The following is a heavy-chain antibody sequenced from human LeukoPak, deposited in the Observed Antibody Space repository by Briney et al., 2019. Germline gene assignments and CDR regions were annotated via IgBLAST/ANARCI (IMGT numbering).Heavy chain of an antibody. CDR3: AKDPFLGSGSYSYYYYGMDV. Sequence: HPGGSLRLSCAASGFTFSSYGMHWVRQAPGKGLEWVAVISYDGSNKYYADSVKGRFTISRDNSKNTLYLQMNSLRAEDTAVYYCAKDPFLGSGSYSYYYYGMDVWGKGTRSPSPQ. CDR2: ISYDGSNK. V-gene: IGHV3-30*18. J-gene: IGHJ6*04. D-gene: IGHD3-10*01. CDR1: GFTFSSYG.